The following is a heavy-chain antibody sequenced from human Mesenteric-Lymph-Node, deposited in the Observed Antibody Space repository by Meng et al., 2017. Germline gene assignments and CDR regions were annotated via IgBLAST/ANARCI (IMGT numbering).Heavy chain of an antibody. J-gene: IGHJ6*02. D-gene: IGHD3-22*01. CDR3: ARDLYYYDSSGYYSLYYYYGMDV. CDR1: GFIFSTYA. Sequence: GESLKISCAASGFIFSTYAMHWVRQAPGKGLEWVAVISYDGSNKYYADSVKGRFTISRDNSKNTLYLQMNSLRAEDTAVYYCARDLYYYDSSGYYSLYYYYGMDVWGQGTTVTVSS. CDR2: ISYDGSNK. V-gene: IGHV3-30*04.